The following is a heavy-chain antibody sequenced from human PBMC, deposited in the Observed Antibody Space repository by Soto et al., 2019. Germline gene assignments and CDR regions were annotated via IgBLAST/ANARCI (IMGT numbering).Heavy chain of an antibody. CDR2: ISYDGSSK. V-gene: IGHV3-30*03. CDR3: ALWFGEHYYYYGMDV. J-gene: IGHJ6*02. CDR1: GFTFRSYG. Sequence: PLRLPCAASGFTFRSYGIHRVLQDPGKGLEWVAVISYDGSSKYYADPVKGRFTISRDNSKKTLYLQMNSLRAEDTAVYYCALWFGEHYYYYGMDVWGQGTTVTVSS. D-gene: IGHD3-10*01.